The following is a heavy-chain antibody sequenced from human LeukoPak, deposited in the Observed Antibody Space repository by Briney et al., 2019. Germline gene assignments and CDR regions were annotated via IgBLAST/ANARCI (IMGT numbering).Heavy chain of an antibody. Sequence: PSETLSLTCTVSGGSISGYYWGWIRQPPGKGLEWIGSIYHSGSTYYNPSLKSRVTISVDTSKNQFSLKLSSVTAADTAVYYCARYNWNLSVFDYWGQGTLVTVSS. CDR1: GGSISGYY. V-gene: IGHV4-38-2*02. J-gene: IGHJ4*02. CDR3: ARYNWNLSVFDY. D-gene: IGHD1-7*01. CDR2: IYHSGST.